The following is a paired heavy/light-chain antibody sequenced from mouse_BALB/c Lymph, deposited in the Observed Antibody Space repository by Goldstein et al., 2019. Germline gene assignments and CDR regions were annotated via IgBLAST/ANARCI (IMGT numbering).Light chain of an antibody. Sequence: DIVLTQSPASLAVSLGQRATISCRASESVEYYGTSLMQWYQQKPGQPPKLLIYAASNVESGVPARFSGSGSGTDFSLNIHPVEEDDIAMYFCQQSRKVPFTFGSGTKLEIK. V-gene: IGKV3-1*01. CDR1: ESVEYYGTSL. J-gene: IGKJ4*01. CDR3: QQSRKVPFT. CDR2: AAS.
Heavy chain of an antibody. CDR3: TRRYGNYGAWLAY. CDR2: IYPGSGNA. CDR1: GYTFTDSY. V-gene: IGHV1-77*01. J-gene: IGHJ3*01. Sequence: QVQLQQSGAELARPGASVKLSCKASGYTFTDSYINWVKQRTGQGLEWIGEIYPGSGNAFYNEKFRGKATLAADKSSNTAYMHLSSLTSEDSAVYFCTRRYGNYGAWLAYWGQGTLVTVSA. D-gene: IGHD2-1*01.